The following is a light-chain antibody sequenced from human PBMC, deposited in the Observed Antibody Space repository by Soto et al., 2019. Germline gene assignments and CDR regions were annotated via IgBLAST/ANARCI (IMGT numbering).Light chain of an antibody. V-gene: IGKV3-15*01. CDR3: QHYNHWPQLS. Sequence: EIVMTQSPVTLSVSPGERATLSCRASQNINRSLAWYQQKPVQGPSLLIYGTSTRATGVPARFSGSGSGTEFTLTISSLQSEDSALYYCQHYNHWPQLSFGGGTKVDIK. CDR2: GTS. J-gene: IGKJ4*01. CDR1: QNINRS.